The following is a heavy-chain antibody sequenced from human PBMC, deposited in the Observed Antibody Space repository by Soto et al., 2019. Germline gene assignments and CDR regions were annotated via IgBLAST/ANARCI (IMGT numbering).Heavy chain of an antibody. D-gene: IGHD3-22*01. CDR3: ARGWGYDSTDYYYAY. Sequence: QVQLVQSGAEVRKPGSSVKVSCKASGGTFSRHAISWVRQASGQGLEWMGGIIPIFGTANHAQKFQGRVTIIADESTSTVYMELSSLRSEDTAIYYCARGWGYDSTDYYYAYWGQGTLVIVSS. J-gene: IGHJ4*02. CDR1: GGTFSRHA. CDR2: IIPIFGTA. V-gene: IGHV1-69*01.